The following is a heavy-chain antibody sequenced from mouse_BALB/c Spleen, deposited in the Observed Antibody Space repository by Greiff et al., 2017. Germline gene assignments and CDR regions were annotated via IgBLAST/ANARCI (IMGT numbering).Heavy chain of an antibody. V-gene: IGHV5-6-5*01. CDR1: GFTFSSYA. Sequence: DVMLVESGGGLVKPGGSLKLSCAASGFTFSSYAMSWVRQTPEKRLEWVASISSGGSTYYPDSVKGRFTISRDNARNILYLQMSSLRSEDTAMYYCARGHYYGYGAMDYWGQGTSVTVSS. CDR2: ISSGGST. D-gene: IGHD1-2*01. CDR3: ARGHYYGYGAMDY. J-gene: IGHJ4*01.